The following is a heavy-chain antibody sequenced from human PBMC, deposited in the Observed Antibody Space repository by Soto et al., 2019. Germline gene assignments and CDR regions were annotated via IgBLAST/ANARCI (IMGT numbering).Heavy chain of an antibody. V-gene: IGHV4-30-2*06. J-gene: IGHJ4*02. CDR2: ISHPETT. Sequence: SDTLSLTCSFCGVTMGYGCYSWSWMRQSPGKGLEWLGYISHPETTYYNPSFKIRLSLSIDRTRNQFSLSLSSMTDADKAVYYCARCGGYDSFDSWGQGTQHTVSS. CDR3: ARCGGYDSFDS. D-gene: IGHD2-21*01. CDR1: GVTMGYGCYS.